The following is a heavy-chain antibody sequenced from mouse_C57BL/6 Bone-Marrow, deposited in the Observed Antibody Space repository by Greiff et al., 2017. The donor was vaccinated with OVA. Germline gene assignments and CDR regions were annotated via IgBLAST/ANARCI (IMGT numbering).Heavy chain of an antibody. D-gene: IGHD2-4*01. CDR3: ARVRVYYDYDVEYFDY. V-gene: IGHV1-64*01. J-gene: IGHJ2*01. Sequence: QVQLQQSGAELVKPGASVKLSCKASGYTFTSYWMHWVKQRPGQGLEWIGMIHPNSGSTNYNEKFKSKATLTVDKSSSTAYMQLSSLTSEDSAVYYCARVRVYYDYDVEYFDYWGQGTTLTVSS. CDR1: GYTFTSYW. CDR2: IHPNSGST.